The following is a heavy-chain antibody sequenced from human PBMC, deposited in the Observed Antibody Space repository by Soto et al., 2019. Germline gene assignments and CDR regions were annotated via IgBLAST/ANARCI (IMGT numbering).Heavy chain of an antibody. V-gene: IGHV4-31*03. D-gene: IGHD2-21*01. Sequence: SETLSLTCSVSGAALNGGNYYWSWIRQVPGKGLEWIGHIYVTGAVDYNPSLRDRITISQDTSERQFSLNLRLVTAADTAVYYCARLRIATNNYKWFDPWGQGTLVTVSS. CDR3: ARLRIATNNYKWFDP. CDR2: IYVTGAV. CDR1: GAALNGGNYY. J-gene: IGHJ5*02.